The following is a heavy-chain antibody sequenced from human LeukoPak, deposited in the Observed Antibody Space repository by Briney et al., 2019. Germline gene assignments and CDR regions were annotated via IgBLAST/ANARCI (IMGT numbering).Heavy chain of an antibody. J-gene: IGHJ4*02. V-gene: IGHV1-69*05. D-gene: IGHD3-22*01. CDR1: GGTFSSYA. CDR2: IIPIFGTA. CDR3: ARGVYYYDSSGYYYFDY. Sequence: SVKVSCKASGGTFSSYAISWVRQAPGQGLEWMGGIIPIFGTANYAQKFQGRVTITTDESTSTAYMELSSLRSEDTAVYYCARGVYYYDSSGYYYFDYWGQGTLVTVSS.